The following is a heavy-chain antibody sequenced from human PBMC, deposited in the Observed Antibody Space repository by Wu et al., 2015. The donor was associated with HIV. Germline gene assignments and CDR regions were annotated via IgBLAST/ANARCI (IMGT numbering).Heavy chain of an antibody. CDR3: AGEVEQSGGYSYGYPIFGY. CDR1: GGTFSSYA. V-gene: IGHV1-69*05. J-gene: IGHJ4*02. Sequence: QVQLVQSGAEVKKPGSSVKVSCKASGGTFSSYAISWVRQAPGQGLEWMGGIIPIFGTANYAQKFQGRVTITTDESTSTAYMELSSLRSEDTAVYYCAGEVEQSGGYSYGYPIFGYWGQGTLVTVSS. D-gene: IGHD5-18*01. CDR2: IIPIFGTA.